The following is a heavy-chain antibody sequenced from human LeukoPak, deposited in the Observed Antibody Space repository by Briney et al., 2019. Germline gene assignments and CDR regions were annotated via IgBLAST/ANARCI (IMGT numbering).Heavy chain of an antibody. CDR2: ITGGHFPT. D-gene: IGHD4-17*01. CDR3: TRDPNGDYVGAFES. Sequence: GGSLRLSCAASGFSFSKFAMTWVRQAPGKVLEWVSSITGGHFPTYYTDSVKGRFTISRDNSKNTLYLQMNSLRADDTAVYYCTRDPNGDYVGAFESWGQGTLVTVSS. CDR1: GFSFSKFA. V-gene: IGHV3-23*01. J-gene: IGHJ5*01.